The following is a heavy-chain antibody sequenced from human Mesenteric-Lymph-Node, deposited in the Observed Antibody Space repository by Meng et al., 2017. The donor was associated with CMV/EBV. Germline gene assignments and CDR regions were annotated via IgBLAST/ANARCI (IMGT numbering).Heavy chain of an antibody. D-gene: IGHD3-3*01. CDR3: ARVGGYDFWSGYSGYYYGMDV. CDR1: VYC. Sequence: VYCGSWLRQPPGKGLGWIGEINHSGSTNYNPSLKSRVTISVDTSKNQFSLKLSSVTAADTAVYYCARVGGYDFWSGYSGYYYGMDVWGQGTTVTVSS. J-gene: IGHJ6*02. CDR2: INHSGST. V-gene: IGHV4-34*01.